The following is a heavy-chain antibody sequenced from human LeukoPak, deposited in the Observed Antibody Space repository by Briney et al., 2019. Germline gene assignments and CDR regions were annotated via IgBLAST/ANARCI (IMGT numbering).Heavy chain of an antibody. J-gene: IGHJ6*01. CDR2: ISSTSNTI. CDR3: AGERXRPYGMDL. V-gene: IGHV3-11*01. D-gene: IGHD6-25*01. CDR1: GFTFTDYY. Sequence: GGSLRLSCAASGFTFTDYYMSWIRQAPGKGLEWVSYISSTSNTIYQPDSVKGRFTISRGNAKNSVYLQMNSLTAEDTAVYYCAGERXRPYGMDL.